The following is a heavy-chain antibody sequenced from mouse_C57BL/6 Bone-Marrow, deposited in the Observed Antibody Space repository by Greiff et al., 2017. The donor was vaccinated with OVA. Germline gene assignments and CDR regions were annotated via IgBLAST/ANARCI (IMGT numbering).Heavy chain of an antibody. CDR2: IYPGSGST. J-gene: IGHJ2*01. V-gene: IGHV1-55*01. Sequence: QVQLQQPGAELVKPGASVKMSCKASGYTFTSYWITWVKQRPGQGLEWIGDIYPGSGSTNYNEKFTSKATLTVDTSSSTAYMQFSSLTSEDSAVYYCARRAYYGSPPLFDYWGQGTTLTVSS. D-gene: IGHD1-1*01. CDR3: ARRAYYGSPPLFDY. CDR1: GYTFTSYW.